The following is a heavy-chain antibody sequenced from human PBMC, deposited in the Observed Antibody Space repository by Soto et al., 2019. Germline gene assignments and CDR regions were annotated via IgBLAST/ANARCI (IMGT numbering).Heavy chain of an antibody. CDR1: GGSISSSSYY. Sequence: QLQLQESGPGLVKPSDTLSLTCTVSGGSISSSSYYWGWIRQPPGKGLEWIGSIYYSGSTYYNPSLKSRVTLSVDTSKNQLSLKLSSVPAADTAVYYCARRGAAVAGSYNCWGQGTLVTVSS. CDR3: ARRGAAVAGSYNC. D-gene: IGHD6-19*01. V-gene: IGHV4-39*01. J-gene: IGHJ4*02. CDR2: IYYSGST.